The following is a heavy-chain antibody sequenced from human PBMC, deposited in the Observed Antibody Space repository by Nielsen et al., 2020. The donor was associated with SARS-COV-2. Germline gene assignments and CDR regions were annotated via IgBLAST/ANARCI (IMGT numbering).Heavy chain of an antibody. CDR2: IRSKANSYAT. V-gene: IGHV3-73*01. CDR1: GFTFSGSA. D-gene: IGHD3-10*01. Sequence: GESLKISCAASGFTFSGSAMHWVRQASGKGLEWVGRIRSKANSYATAYAASVKGRFTMSRQDSKNTLYLQMKRLRPEDTAVYYCARGPQTWELLAGRLLDYWGQGTLVTVSS. CDR3: ARGPQTWELLAGRLLDY. J-gene: IGHJ4*02.